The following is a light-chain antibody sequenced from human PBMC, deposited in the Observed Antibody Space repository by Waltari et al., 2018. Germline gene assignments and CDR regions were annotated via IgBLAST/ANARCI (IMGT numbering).Light chain of an antibody. Sequence: QLVLTQSPSASASLGASVKLTCTLSSGHRSDAIAWHQQQPEKGPRYLMKVKSDGSHSKGDGIPDRFSGSSSGAERYLTISSLQSEDEADYYCQTGGHGIWVFGGGTKLTVL. V-gene: IGLV4-69*01. CDR3: QTGGHGIWV. CDR2: VKSDGSH. CDR1: SGHRSDA. J-gene: IGLJ3*02.